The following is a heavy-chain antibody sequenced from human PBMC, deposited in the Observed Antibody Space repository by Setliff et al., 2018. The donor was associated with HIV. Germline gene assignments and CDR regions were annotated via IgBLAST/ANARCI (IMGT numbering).Heavy chain of an antibody. J-gene: IGHJ4*02. CDR1: SDSISSSY. V-gene: IGHV4-59*01. CDR3: ARIAWKQGAVGSFCDY. CDR2: VHHSGST. Sequence: SETLSLTCTVSSDSISSSYWTWIRQPPGQGLEWIGYVHHSGSTKYNASLRSRVTMSVDTSKNLFSLNLSSVTAADSAVYYCARIAWKQGAVGSFCDYWGQGGLVTVSS. D-gene: IGHD3-10*01.